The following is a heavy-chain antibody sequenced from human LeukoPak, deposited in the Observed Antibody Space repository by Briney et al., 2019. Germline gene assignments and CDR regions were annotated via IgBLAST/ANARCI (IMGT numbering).Heavy chain of an antibody. CDR1: GFPYSRYN. D-gene: IGHD5-12*01. CDR2: IRISSSYI. J-gene: IGHJ6*03. V-gene: IGHV3-21*01. CDR3: ARAWKWLRPYYYYYMDV. Sequence: GGAVGLPRAASGFPYSRYNKNGARRAPGKGVECVSSIRISSSYIYYADSVKGRFTIARDNAKNSLYLQMNSLRAEDTAVYYCARAWKWLRPYYYYYMDVWGKGTTVTISS.